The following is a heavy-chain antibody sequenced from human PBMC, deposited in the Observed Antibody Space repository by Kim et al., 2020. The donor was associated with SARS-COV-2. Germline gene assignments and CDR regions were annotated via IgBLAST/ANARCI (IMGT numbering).Heavy chain of an antibody. V-gene: IGHV3-11*04. J-gene: IGHJ6*02. D-gene: IGHD2-2*01. CDR2: ISSSGSTI. CDR3: ARDPVVPGTYYYYGMDV. Sequence: GGSLRLSCAASGFTFSDYYMSWIRQAPGKGLEWVSYISSSGSTIYYADSVKGRFTISRDNAKNSLYLQMNSLRAEDTAVYYCARDPVVPGTYYYYGMDVWGQGTTVTVSS. CDR1: GFTFSDYY.